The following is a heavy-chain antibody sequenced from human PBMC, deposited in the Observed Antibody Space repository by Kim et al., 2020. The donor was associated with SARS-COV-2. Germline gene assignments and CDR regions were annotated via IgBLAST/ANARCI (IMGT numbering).Heavy chain of an antibody. CDR2: SA. Sequence: SAGYADSVKGRFTISRDNAKNTLYLQMNSLRLEDTAVYYCARGYGSGTNYWGQGTLVTVST. CDR3: ARGYGSGTNY. D-gene: IGHD3-10*01. V-gene: IGHV3-74*01. J-gene: IGHJ4*02.